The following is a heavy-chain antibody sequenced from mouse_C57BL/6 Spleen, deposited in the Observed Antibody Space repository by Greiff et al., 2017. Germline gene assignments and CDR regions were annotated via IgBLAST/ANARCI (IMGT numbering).Heavy chain of an antibody. CDR1: GYTFTSYW. Sequence: QVQLQQSGAELVMPGASVKLSCKASGYTFTSYWMHWVKQRPGQGLEWIGEIDPSDSYTNYNQKFKGKSTLTVDKSSSTAYMQLSSLTSEDSAVYYCARRGYYGSSYEEDYFDYWGQGTTLTVSS. V-gene: IGHV1-69*01. CDR3: ARRGYYGSSYEEDYFDY. CDR2: IDPSDSYT. J-gene: IGHJ2*01. D-gene: IGHD1-1*01.